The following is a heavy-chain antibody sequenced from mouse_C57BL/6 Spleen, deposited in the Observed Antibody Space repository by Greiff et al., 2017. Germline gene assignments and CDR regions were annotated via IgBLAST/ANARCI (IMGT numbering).Heavy chain of an antibody. CDR2: IDPEDGDT. J-gene: IGHJ4*01. CDR3: APHYYGNSHAMGD. V-gene: IGHV14-2*01. D-gene: IGHD1-1*01. Sequence: VQLQQSGAELVKPGASVKLSCTASGFNIKDYYMHWVKQRPEQGLEWIGRIDPEDGDTKYAPKFQGKATITADTSSNTAYLQLSSLTSEDTAVYYCAPHYYGNSHAMGDWGKGTSVTAAS. CDR1: GFNIKDYY.